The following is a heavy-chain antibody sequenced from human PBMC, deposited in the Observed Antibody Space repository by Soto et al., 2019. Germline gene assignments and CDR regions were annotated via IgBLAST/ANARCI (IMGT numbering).Heavy chain of an antibody. CDR1: GGSISSSSYY. CDR3: AREDGSGGYYYYYGMDV. J-gene: IGHJ6*02. D-gene: IGHD3-10*01. Sequence: SETLSLTCTVSGGSISSSSYYWGWIRQPPGKGLEWIGSIYYSGSTYYNPSLKSRVTISVDTSKNQFSLKLSSMTAADTAVYYCAREDGSGGYYYYYGMDVWGQGTTVTVSS. CDR2: IYYSGST. V-gene: IGHV4-39*02.